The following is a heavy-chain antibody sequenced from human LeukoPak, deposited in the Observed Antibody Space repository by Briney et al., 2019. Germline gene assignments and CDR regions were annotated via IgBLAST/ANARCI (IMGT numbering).Heavy chain of an antibody. D-gene: IGHD1-26*01. CDR1: GFTFRNYY. J-gene: IGHJ4*02. CDR3: ARDPSWEILSYFDY. CDR2: ISASGETT. Sequence: GGSLRLSCVVSGFTFRNYYMTWIRQAPGKGLEWVSYISASGETTYYGDSVRGRFTIPRDNAKNSLYLDMNTLKAEDTAVYYCARDPSWEILSYFDYWGQGTLVTVSS. V-gene: IGHV3-11*04.